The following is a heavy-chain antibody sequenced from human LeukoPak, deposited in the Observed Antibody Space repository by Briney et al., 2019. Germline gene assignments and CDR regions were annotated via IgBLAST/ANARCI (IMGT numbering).Heavy chain of an antibody. D-gene: IGHD3-10*01. J-gene: IGHJ4*02. Sequence: PSETLSLTCAVSGGSISSSNWWSWVRQPPGKGLEWIGYIYYSGSAKYNPSLKSRVTISVDTSKNQFSLRLRSVTAADTAVYYCARSYGSGNYFDYWGQGTLVTVSS. V-gene: IGHV4-4*02. CDR2: IYYSGSA. CDR3: ARSYGSGNYFDY. CDR1: GGSISSSNW.